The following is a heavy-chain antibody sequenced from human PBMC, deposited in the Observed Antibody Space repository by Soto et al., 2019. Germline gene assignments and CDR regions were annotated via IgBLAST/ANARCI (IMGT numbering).Heavy chain of an antibody. J-gene: IGHJ4*02. Sequence: QVQLQESGPGLVKPSETLSLSCTVSGGSISSYYWSWIRQPPGKGLEWIGYIYYTGTTNYNPSLTSRFSLSLHTSKNQFSLSLTSVTAADAAVYCGATGRYRYGSDYWGRGTLVTVSS. V-gene: IGHV4-59*01. CDR1: GGSISSYY. D-gene: IGHD3-10*01. CDR3: ATGRYRYGSDY. CDR2: IYYTGTT.